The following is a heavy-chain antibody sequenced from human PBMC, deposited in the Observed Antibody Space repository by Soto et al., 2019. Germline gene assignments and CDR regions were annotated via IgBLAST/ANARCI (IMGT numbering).Heavy chain of an antibody. CDR3: VKGYYYDSSGYYYIRASDAFDI. J-gene: IGHJ3*02. V-gene: IGHV3-64D*06. CDR2: ISSNGGST. Sequence: SLRLSCSASGFTFSSYAMHWVRQAPGKGLEYVSAISSNGGSTYYADSVKGRFTISRDNSKNTLYLQMSSLRAEDTAVYYCVKGYYYDSSGYYYIRASDAFDIWGQGTMVAVS. CDR1: GFTFSSYA. D-gene: IGHD3-22*01.